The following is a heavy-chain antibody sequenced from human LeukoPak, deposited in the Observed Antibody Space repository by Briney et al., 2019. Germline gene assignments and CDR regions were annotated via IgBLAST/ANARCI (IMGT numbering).Heavy chain of an antibody. CDR3: VRLRHSSGWDDY. CDR1: GFTFSDHY. V-gene: IGHV3-72*01. Sequence: GGSLRLSCAASGFTFSDHYMDWVRQAPGKGLEWVGRIRNKDNSDTTEYAASVKGRFTISRDDSKNSLYLQMNSLKTEDTAVYYCVRLRHSSGWDDYWGQGTLVTVSS. J-gene: IGHJ4*02. D-gene: IGHD6-19*01. CDR2: IRNKDNSDTT.